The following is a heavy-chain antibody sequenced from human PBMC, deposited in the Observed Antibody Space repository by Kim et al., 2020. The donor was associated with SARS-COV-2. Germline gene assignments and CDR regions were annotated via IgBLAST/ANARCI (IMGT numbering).Heavy chain of an antibody. Sequence: GGSLRLSCAASGFTFSSYGMHWVRQAPGKGLEWVAVIWYDGSNKYYADSVKGRFTISRDNSKNTLYLQMNSLRAEDTAVYYCARDRSSSGWYSAFDIWGQGTMVTVSS. D-gene: IGHD6-19*01. CDR3: ARDRSSSGWYSAFDI. J-gene: IGHJ3*02. V-gene: IGHV3-33*01. CDR1: GFTFSSYG. CDR2: IWYDGSNK.